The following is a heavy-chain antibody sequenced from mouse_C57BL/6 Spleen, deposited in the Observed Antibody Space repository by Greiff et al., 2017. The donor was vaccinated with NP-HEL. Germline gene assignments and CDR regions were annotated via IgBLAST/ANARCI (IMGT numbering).Heavy chain of an antibody. Sequence: EVQLVESGGGLVKPGGSLKLSCAASGFTFSDYGMHWVRQAPEKGLEWVAYISSGSSNIYYVDTVKGRFTISRDNAKNTLFLQMTSLRSEDTAMYYCATSYYGSSYGFAYWGQGTLVTVSA. J-gene: IGHJ3*01. CDR2: ISSGSSNI. V-gene: IGHV5-17*01. CDR1: GFTFSDYG. D-gene: IGHD1-1*01. CDR3: ATSYYGSSYGFAY.